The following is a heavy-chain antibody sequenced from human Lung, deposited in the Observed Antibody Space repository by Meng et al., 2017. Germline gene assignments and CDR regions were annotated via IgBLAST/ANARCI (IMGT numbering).Heavy chain of an antibody. D-gene: IGHD4-11*01. CDR2: INHSGST. CDR3: ARGPTTMAHDFDY. Sequence: QAQLQQGGAGLLKPSETLSLTCVASGGSFSDYYWSWIRQPPGKGLEWIGEINHSGSTNYNPSLERRATISVDTSQNNLSLKLSSVTAADSAVYYCARGPTTMAHDFDYWGQGTLVTVSS. CDR1: GGSFSDYY. J-gene: IGHJ4*02. V-gene: IGHV4-34*01.